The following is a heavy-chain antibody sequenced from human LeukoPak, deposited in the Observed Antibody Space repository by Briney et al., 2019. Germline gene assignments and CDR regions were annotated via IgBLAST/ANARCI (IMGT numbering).Heavy chain of an antibody. CDR2: ISSSSSYI. J-gene: IGHJ6*03. V-gene: IGHV3-21*01. Sequence: GGSLRLSCAASGFTFSSYSMNWVRQAPGKGLEWVSSISSSSSYIYYADSVKGRFTISRDNAKNTLYLQMNSLRAEDTAVYYCARAPPEGSSYMDVWGKGTTVTFSS. CDR3: ARAPPEGSSYMDV. CDR1: GFTFSSYS. D-gene: IGHD1-14*01.